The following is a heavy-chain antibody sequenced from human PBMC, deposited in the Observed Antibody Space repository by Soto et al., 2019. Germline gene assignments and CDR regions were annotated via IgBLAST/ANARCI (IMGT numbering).Heavy chain of an antibody. D-gene: IGHD6-19*01. CDR2: FYYNGAT. CDR3: ASGWGSRWFLG. CDR1: GGSIRSSSDY. V-gene: IGHV4-39*01. J-gene: IGHJ4*02. Sequence: SSETLSLTCTVSGGSIRSSSDYWAWIRQPPGKGLEWTGSFYYNGATYYNPSLKSRLTISVDTSKNQLSLKLNSVTAADTALYYCASGWGSRWFLGWGKGIQVTVSS.